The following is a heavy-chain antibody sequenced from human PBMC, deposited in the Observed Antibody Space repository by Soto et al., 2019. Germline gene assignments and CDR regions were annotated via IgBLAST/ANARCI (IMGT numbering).Heavy chain of an antibody. V-gene: IGHV5-51*01. J-gene: IGHJ4*02. CDR2: IYPGDSDT. CDR1: GYSFTSYW. D-gene: IGHD2-2*01. CDR3: VRLLVPAAITLFDY. Sequence: PGESLKISCKGSGYSFTSYWIGWVRQMPGKGLEWMGIIYPGDSDTRYSPSFQGQVTISADKSISTAYLQWSSLKASDTAMYYCVRLLVPAAITLFDYRGQGTLVTVSS.